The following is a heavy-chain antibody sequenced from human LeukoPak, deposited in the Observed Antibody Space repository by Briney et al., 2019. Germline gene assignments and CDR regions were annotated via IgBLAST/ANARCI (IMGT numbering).Heavy chain of an antibody. Sequence: PSETLSLTCAVYGESMIGHYWTWIRQPPGKRLEWIGEIHHSGGTNYNPSLKNRVTMSIDMSKNQFSLKLNSVTAADTAVYFCARARASGSGRDYDRWAQGNLVPVSS. V-gene: IGHV4-34*01. J-gene: IGHJ5*02. CDR1: GESMIGHY. CDR3: ARARASGSGRDYDR. CDR2: IHHSGGT. D-gene: IGHD3-10*01.